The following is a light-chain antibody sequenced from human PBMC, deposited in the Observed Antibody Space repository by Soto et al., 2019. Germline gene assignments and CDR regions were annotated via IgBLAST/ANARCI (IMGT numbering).Light chain of an antibody. CDR3: SSYAGSNISVL. Sequence: QSALTQPPSASGSPGQSVTISCTGTSSDVGGYNYVSWYQQHPGKAPKLMIYEVSKRPSGVPDRFSGSKSGNTASLTVSGLQAEDEAEYYCSSYAGSNISVLVGGGTKLTVL. CDR2: EVS. J-gene: IGLJ2*01. V-gene: IGLV2-8*01. CDR1: SSDVGGYNY.